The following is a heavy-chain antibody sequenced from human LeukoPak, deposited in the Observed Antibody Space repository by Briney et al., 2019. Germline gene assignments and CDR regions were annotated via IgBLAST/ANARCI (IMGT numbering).Heavy chain of an antibody. CDR3: TREVRSAWASFDP. J-gene: IGHJ5*02. CDR1: GGTFSSYA. D-gene: IGHD1-26*01. Sequence: ASVKVSCKASGGTFSSYAISWVRQAPGQGLEWMGGIIPIFGTANYAQKFQGRVTITADESTSTAYMELSSLRSEDTAVYYCTREVRSAWASFDPWGQGTLVIVSS. CDR2: IIPIFGTA. V-gene: IGHV1-69*13.